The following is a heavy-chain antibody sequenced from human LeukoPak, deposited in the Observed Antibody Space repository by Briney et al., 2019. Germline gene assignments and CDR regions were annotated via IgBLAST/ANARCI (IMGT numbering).Heavy chain of an antibody. V-gene: IGHV4-61*02. CDR1: VGSLSRGSSY. CDR3: ARGGDYYDSSGYSDY. D-gene: IGHD3-22*01. J-gene: IGHJ4*02. CDR2: IYTCGST. Sequence: SQTLSLTRTVSVGSLSRGSSYWSWIRQPTGKGLEWTGRIYTCGSTNYNPPRKSRVTISVDTSKNQYSLRLSAVTAADTAVYYCARGGDYYDSSGYSDYWGQGTLVTVSS.